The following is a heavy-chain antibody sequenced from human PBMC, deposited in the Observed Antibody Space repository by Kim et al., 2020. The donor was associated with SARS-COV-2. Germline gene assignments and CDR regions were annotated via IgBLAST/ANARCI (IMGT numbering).Heavy chain of an antibody. CDR1: GGSISSYY. V-gene: IGHV4-4*07. Sequence: SETLSLTCTVSGGSISSYYWSWIRQPAGKGLEWIGRIYTSGSTNYNPSLKSRVTMSVDTSKNQFSLKLSSVTAADTAVYYCARDFADCSSTSCYSIAFDIWGQGTMVTVSS. D-gene: IGHD2-2*02. CDR2: IYTSGST. J-gene: IGHJ3*02. CDR3: ARDFADCSSTSCYSIAFDI.